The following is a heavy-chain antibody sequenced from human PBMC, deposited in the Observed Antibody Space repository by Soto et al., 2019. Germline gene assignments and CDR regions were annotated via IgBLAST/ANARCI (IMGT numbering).Heavy chain of an antibody. CDR1: GGSISSGGYS. CDR2: IYHSGST. D-gene: IGHD3-22*01. CDR3: ARGGVDYFFSSGYCFSRDYFYY. J-gene: IGHJ4*02. V-gene: IGHV4-30-2*01. Sequence: PSETLSLTCAVSGGSISSGGYSWSWIRQAPGKSLEWIGYIYHSGSTYYNPSLKSRVTISVDRSKNQFSLKLSSVTAADTAVYYCARGGVDYFFSSGYCFSRDYFYYWGQGTLDIGSS.